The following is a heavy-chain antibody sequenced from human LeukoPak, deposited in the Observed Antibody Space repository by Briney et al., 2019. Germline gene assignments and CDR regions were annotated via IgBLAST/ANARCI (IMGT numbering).Heavy chain of an antibody. V-gene: IGHV5-51*01. CDR3: ARHVRDYTSGWLRPNWFDP. D-gene: IGHD6-19*01. CDR2: IYPGDSDT. Sequence: GESLKISCKGSGYSFTHYWIGWVRQMPGKGLEWMGIIYPGDSDTRYSPSFQGQVTISADKSISTAYLQWSSLKASDTAIYYCARHVRDYTSGWLRPNWFDPWGQGTLVTVSS. J-gene: IGHJ5*02. CDR1: GYSFTHYW.